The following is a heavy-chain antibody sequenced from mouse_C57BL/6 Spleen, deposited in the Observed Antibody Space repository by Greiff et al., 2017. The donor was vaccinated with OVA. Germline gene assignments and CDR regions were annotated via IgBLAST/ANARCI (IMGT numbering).Heavy chain of an antibody. Sequence: QVQLKESGAELMKPGDSVKLSCTATGYTFTGYWIEWVKQRPGNGLEWIGEILNGSGSTNYNEKVKGKATFTADTSANTAYMQLSSLTSEDSAIYYCARAQAGKRAMDYWGQGTSVTVSS. D-gene: IGHD3-2*02. CDR1: GYTFTGYW. CDR2: ILNGSGST. V-gene: IGHV1-9*01. CDR3: ARAQAGKRAMDY. J-gene: IGHJ4*01.